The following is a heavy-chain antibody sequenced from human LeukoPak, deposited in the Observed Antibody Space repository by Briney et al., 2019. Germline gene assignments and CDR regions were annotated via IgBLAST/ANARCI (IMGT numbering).Heavy chain of an antibody. D-gene: IGHD3-10*01. Sequence: SQTLSLTCTVSGGSISSDDYYWTWIRQPPGEGLEWIGYIYYNGRTYYNPSLKSRVTISVDTSKNQFSLKLSSVTAADTAVYYCARAPVRGSIIRDFDIWGQGTLVTVSS. CDR1: GGSISSDDYY. CDR3: ARAPVRGSIIRDFDI. J-gene: IGHJ4*02. CDR2: IYYNGRT. V-gene: IGHV4-30-4*01.